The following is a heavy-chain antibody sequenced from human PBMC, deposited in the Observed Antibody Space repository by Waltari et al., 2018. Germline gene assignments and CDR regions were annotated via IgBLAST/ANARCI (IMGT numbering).Heavy chain of an antibody. J-gene: IGHJ6*03. V-gene: IGHV3-30*15. CDR3: VRDNGFYYYMDV. CDR1: GFTITRNA. Sequence: QLQLVESGGGVVQPEKSLTLSCAASGFTITRNAFHWVRQAPGKGLEWVAIISNDGYNEYYADSVKGRFTISRDNSKNTLFLKMRSPRPEDSGLYYCVRDNGFYYYMDVWGKGTTVIVSS. D-gene: IGHD2-8*01. CDR2: ISNDGYNE.